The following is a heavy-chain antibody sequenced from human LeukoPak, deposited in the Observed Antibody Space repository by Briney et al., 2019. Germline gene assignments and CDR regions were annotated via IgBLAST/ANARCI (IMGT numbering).Heavy chain of an antibody. Sequence: PGRSLRLSCAASGFTFSSYGMHWVRQAPGKGLEWVAVIWYDGSNKYYADSVKGRFTISRDNSKNTLYLQMNSLRPEDTAVYYCASPMVRGVMVWYIDLWGRGTLVTVSS. V-gene: IGHV3-33*01. CDR1: GFTFSSYG. J-gene: IGHJ2*01. CDR2: IWYDGSNK. D-gene: IGHD3-10*01. CDR3: ASPMVRGVMVWYIDL.